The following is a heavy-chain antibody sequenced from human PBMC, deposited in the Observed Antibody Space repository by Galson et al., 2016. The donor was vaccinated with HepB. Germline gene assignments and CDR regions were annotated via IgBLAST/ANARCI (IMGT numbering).Heavy chain of an antibody. V-gene: IGHV3-33*01. Sequence: SLRLSCAASGFTFSSYDMHWVRQAPGKGLEWVAVIWYDGSNKYHADSVKGRFSISRDNSKNTLYLQINSLRVEDTAVYYCARDADYGDYVSAFDIWGQGTRVTVSS. CDR3: ARDADYGDYVSAFDI. D-gene: IGHD4-17*01. CDR1: GFTFSSYD. J-gene: IGHJ3*02. CDR2: IWYDGSNK.